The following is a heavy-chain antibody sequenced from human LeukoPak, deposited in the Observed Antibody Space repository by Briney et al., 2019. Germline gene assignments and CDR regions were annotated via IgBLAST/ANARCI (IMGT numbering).Heavy chain of an antibody. CDR3: ARGYDSSGDNDAFDI. CDR2: IYYSGST. V-gene: IGHV4-59*01. CDR1: GGSISSYY. Sequence: PSETLSLTCTVSGGSISSYYWSWIRQPPGKGLEWIGYIYYSGSTNYNPSLKSRVTISVDKSKNQFSLKLSSVTAADRAVYYCARGYDSSGDNDAFDIWGQGTMVTVSS. J-gene: IGHJ3*02. D-gene: IGHD3-22*01.